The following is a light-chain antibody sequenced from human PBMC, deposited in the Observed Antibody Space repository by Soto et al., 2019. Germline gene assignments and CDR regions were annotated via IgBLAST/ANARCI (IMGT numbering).Light chain of an antibody. CDR1: QSISSW. Sequence: DIQMTQSPSTLSATAGDRVTITCRASQSISSWLAWYQHKPGKAPKLLIYDASNLDSGVPSRFSGSGSGTEFSLTISNLQPDDCATYYCQQYNILSTFGQGTKVE. J-gene: IGKJ1*01. CDR2: DAS. V-gene: IGKV1-5*01. CDR3: QQYNILST.